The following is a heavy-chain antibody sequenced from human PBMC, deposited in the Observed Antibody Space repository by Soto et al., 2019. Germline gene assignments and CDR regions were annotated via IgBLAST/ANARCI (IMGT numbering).Heavy chain of an antibody. D-gene: IGHD2-2*01. CDR2: VNPNSGGS. V-gene: IGHV1-2*02. J-gene: IGHJ5*02. Sequence: SVKVSCKASGYTFTGYYIHWVRQAPAQGLEWLGWVNPNSGGSDSAQKFQGRVTMTRDMSITTVYMELSRLSSDDTAVYYCARGSYQLPSSRFDPWGQGTLVTVSS. CDR1: GYTFTGYY. CDR3: ARGSYQLPSSRFDP.